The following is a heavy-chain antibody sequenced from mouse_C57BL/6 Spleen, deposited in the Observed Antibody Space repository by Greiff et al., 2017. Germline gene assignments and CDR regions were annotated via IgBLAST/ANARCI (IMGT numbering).Heavy chain of an antibody. CDR1: GFTFTDYY. V-gene: IGHV7-3*01. CDR2: IRNKANGYTT. D-gene: IGHD2-4*01. CDR3: ARSYDYDEGGFDY. Sequence: EVQVVESGGGLVQPGGSLSLSCAASGFTFTDYYMSWVRQPPGKALEWLGFIRNKANGYTTEYSASVKGRFTISRDNSQSILYLQMNALRAEDSATYYCARSYDYDEGGFDYWGQGTTLTVSS. J-gene: IGHJ2*01.